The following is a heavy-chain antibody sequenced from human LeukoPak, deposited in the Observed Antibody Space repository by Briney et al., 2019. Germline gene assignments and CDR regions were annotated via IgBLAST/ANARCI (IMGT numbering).Heavy chain of an antibody. J-gene: IGHJ5*02. V-gene: IGHV3-23*01. CDR3: AKAPRITMVRGVTHWFDP. D-gene: IGHD3-10*01. Sequence: PGGSLRLSCAASGFTFSSYAMSWVRQAPGKGQEWVSAISGSGGSTYYADSVKGRFTISRDNSKNTLYLQMNSLRAEDTAVYYCAKAPRITMVRGVTHWFDPWGQGTLVTVSS. CDR1: GFTFSSYA. CDR2: ISGSGGST.